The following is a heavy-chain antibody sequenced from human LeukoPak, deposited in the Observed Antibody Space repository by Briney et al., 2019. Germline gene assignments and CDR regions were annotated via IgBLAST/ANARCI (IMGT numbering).Heavy chain of an antibody. CDR3: AKDFRGYSGYDEETLDY. D-gene: IGHD5-12*01. CDR2: ISGSGGST. Sequence: GGSLRLSCAASGFTFSSYAMSWVRQAPGKGLEWVSAISGSGGSTYYADSVKGRFTISRDNSKNTLYLQMNSLRAEDTAVYYCAKDFRGYSGYDEETLDYWGQGTLVTVSS. V-gene: IGHV3-23*01. CDR1: GFTFSSYA. J-gene: IGHJ4*02.